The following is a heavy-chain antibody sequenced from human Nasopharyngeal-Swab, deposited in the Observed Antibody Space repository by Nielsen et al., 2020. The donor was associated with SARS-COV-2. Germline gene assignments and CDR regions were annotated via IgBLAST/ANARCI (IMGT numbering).Heavy chain of an antibody. CDR2: IAHDASNE. CDR1: GFIFSDYS. Sequence: GESLKISCAASGFIFSDYSMNWVRQAPGKGLEWVAFIAHDASNEYYGDSVKGRFSISRDSSKNTLYLQMDSLRGEDTAVYYCARDAPAHYGAFYWGRGTLVTVSS. J-gene: IGHJ4*02. CDR3: ARDAPAHYGAFY. V-gene: IGHV3-30*03. D-gene: IGHD4-17*01.